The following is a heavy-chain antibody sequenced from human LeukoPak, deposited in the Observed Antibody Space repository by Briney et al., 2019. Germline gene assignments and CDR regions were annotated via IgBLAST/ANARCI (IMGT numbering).Heavy chain of an antibody. D-gene: IGHD5-18*01. Sequence: GASVKVSCKASGYTFTSYNINWVRQATGQGLEWMGWMNPHNGNTGYAQKFQGRVTMTRNTSISTAYMELSSLRSEDTAVYYCAREIRAAMAEHWGQGTLVTVSS. CDR2: MNPHNGNT. V-gene: IGHV1-8*01. CDR3: AREIRAAMAEH. J-gene: IGHJ4*02. CDR1: GYTFTSYN.